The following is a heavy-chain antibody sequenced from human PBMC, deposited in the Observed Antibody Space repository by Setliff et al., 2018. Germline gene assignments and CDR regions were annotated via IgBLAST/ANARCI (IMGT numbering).Heavy chain of an antibody. CDR3: AKPQVELRWGFES. CDR1: GSTFSTYA. D-gene: IGHD1-7*01. V-gene: IGHV3-23*03. Sequence: GGSLRLSCAASGSTFSTYAMSWVRQAPGKGLEWVSTIYSGDRNTFYTDSVKGRFTIFRDGSKNTLYLQMTSLRAEDTAVYYCAKPQVELRWGFESWGQGTPVTVSS. CDR2: IYSGDRNT. J-gene: IGHJ4*02.